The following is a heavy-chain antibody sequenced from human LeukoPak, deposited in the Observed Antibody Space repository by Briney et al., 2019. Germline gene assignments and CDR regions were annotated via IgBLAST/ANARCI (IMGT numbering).Heavy chain of an antibody. V-gene: IGHV3-21*06. CDR3: AKDESAYCGGDCPLGY. CDR2: INNVASHI. CDR1: GFTFSISA. D-gene: IGHD2-21*02. J-gene: IGHJ4*02. Sequence: TGGSLRLSCSASGFTFSISAMNWVRQAPGKGLEWVSSINNVASHIYYADSVKGRFTISRDDAKNTLYLQMNSLRAEDTAVYYCAKDESAYCGGDCPLGYWGQGTLVTVSS.